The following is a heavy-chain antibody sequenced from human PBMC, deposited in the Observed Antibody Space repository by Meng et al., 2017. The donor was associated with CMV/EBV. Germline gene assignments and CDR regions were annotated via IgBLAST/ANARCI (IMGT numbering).Heavy chain of an antibody. Sequence: GGSLRLSCAASGFTVSSNYMSWVRQAPGKGLEWVAFIRYDGSNKYYADSVKGRFTISRDNSKNTLYLQMNSLRAEDTAVYYCAKHAGSYYSYYYYYGMDVWGQGTTVTVSS. J-gene: IGHJ6*02. V-gene: IGHV3-30*02. CDR3: AKHAGSYYSYYYYYGMDV. D-gene: IGHD1-26*01. CDR1: GFTVSSNY. CDR2: IRYDGSNK.